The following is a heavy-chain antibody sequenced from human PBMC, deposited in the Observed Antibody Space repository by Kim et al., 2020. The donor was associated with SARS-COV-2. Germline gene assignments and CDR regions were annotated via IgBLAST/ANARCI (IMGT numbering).Heavy chain of an antibody. CDR2: IYYSGST. CDR1: GGSINNYY. CDR3: ARVGRRAATGGINAFDI. D-gene: IGHD6-13*01. V-gene: IGHV4-59*13. Sequence: SETLSLTCTVSGGSINNYYWIWIRQPPGQGLEWIAYIYYSGSTNYNPSLKSRATISVDRSKNQFSLKLSSVTAADTAVYYRARVGRRAATGGINAFDIWGQGTMVTVSS. J-gene: IGHJ3*02.